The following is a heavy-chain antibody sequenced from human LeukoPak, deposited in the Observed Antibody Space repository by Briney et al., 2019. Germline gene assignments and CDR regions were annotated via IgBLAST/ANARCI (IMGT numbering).Heavy chain of an antibody. CDR1: GYTFTSYG. Sequence: ASVKVSCKASGYTFTSYGISWVRQAPGQGLEWMGWISAYNGNTNYAQKLQGRITMTTDTSTSTAYMELRSLRSDDTAVYYCARDWDFEYSSSYYYYYGMDVWGQGTTVTVSS. CDR2: ISAYNGNT. J-gene: IGHJ6*02. D-gene: IGHD6-6*01. V-gene: IGHV1-18*01. CDR3: ARDWDFEYSSSYYYYYGMDV.